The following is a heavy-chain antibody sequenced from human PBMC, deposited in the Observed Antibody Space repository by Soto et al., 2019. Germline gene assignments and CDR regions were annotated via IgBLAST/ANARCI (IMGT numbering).Heavy chain of an antibody. CDR3: ATWSHYYYYYGMDV. J-gene: IGHJ6*02. V-gene: IGHV7-4-1*01. CDR2: INTNTGNP. CDR1: GYTFTSYA. D-gene: IGHD2-15*01. Sequence: GASVKVSCKASGYTFTSYAMNWVRQARGQGLEWMGWINTNTGNPTYAQGFTGRFVFSLDTSVSTAYLQVCSLKAEDTAVYYCATWSHYYYYYGMDVWGQGTTVTVSS.